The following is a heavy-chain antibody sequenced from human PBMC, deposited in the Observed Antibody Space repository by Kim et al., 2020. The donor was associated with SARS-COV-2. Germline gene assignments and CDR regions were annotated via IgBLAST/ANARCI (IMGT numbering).Heavy chain of an antibody. D-gene: IGHD1-26*01. CDR3: ATGYSGSYYRDFDY. J-gene: IGHJ4*02. Sequence: AQKFQGRVTMTADESTSTAYMELSSLRSEDTAVYYCATGYSGSYYRDFDYWGQGTLVTVSS. V-gene: IGHV1-69*01.